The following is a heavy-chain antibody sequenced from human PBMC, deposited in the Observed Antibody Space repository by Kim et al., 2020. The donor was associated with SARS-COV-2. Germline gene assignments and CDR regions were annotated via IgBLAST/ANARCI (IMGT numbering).Heavy chain of an antibody. V-gene: IGHV4-30-2*05. J-gene: IGHJ4*02. CDR3: AREGVRALPFDY. Sequence: YNNPARKSLVTISVDTSKNQFSLKLNSVTATDTAVYYCAREGVRALPFDYWGQGTLVTVSS. D-gene: IGHD6-6*01.